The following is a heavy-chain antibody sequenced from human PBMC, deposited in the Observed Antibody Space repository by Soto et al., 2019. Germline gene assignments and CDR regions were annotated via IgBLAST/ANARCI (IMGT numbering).Heavy chain of an antibody. V-gene: IGHV4-30-2*01. CDR2: IYHSGST. D-gene: IGHD5-12*01. Sequence: PSETLSLTCAVSGGSISSGGYSWSWIRQPPGKGLEWIGYIYHSGSTYYNPSLKSRATISVDRSKNQFSLKLSSVTAADTAVYYCARVTATINYYFDYWGQVTLVTVSS. CDR1: GGSISSGGYS. J-gene: IGHJ4*02. CDR3: ARVTATINYYFDY.